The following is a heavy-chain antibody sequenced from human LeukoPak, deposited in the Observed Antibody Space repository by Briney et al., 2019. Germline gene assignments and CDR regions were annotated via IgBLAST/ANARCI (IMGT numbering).Heavy chain of an antibody. CDR2: IIPILGIA. Sequence: GAPVKVSCKASGGTFSNYAISWVRQAPGQGLEWMGRIIPILGIANYAQKFQGRITVTADKSTSTAYMELSSLRSEDTAVYYCARAEQLAEFDYWGQGTLVTVSS. V-gene: IGHV1-69*04. D-gene: IGHD6-13*01. CDR1: GGTFSNYA. J-gene: IGHJ4*02. CDR3: ARAEQLAEFDY.